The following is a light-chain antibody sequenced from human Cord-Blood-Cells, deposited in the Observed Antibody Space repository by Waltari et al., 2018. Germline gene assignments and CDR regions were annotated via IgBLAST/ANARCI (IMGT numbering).Light chain of an antibody. J-gene: IGKJ1*01. Sequence: DIQMTQSPSTLSASVGDRVTITCRASQSISSWLAWYQQTPGKAPKLLIYKAASLESGVPSRFSGSGSGTDFTLTISSLEPEDFAVYYCQQRSNWPPWTFGQGTKVEIK. CDR3: QQRSNWPPWT. V-gene: IGKV1-5*03. CDR1: QSISSW. CDR2: KAA.